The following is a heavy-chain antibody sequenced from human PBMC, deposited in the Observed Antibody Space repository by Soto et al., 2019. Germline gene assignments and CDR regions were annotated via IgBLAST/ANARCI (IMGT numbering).Heavy chain of an antibody. CDR2: IYYSGST. J-gene: IGHJ4*02. D-gene: IGHD3-22*01. Sequence: SETLSLTCTVSGGSISGGGYYWSWIRQHPGKGLEWIEYIYYSGSTYYNPSLKSRVTISVDTSKNQFSLKLTSVTAADTAVYYCARQRDYYDTSGDSYFDYWGQGTLVTVSS. V-gene: IGHV4-31*03. CDR3: ARQRDYYDTSGDSYFDY. CDR1: GGSISGGGYY.